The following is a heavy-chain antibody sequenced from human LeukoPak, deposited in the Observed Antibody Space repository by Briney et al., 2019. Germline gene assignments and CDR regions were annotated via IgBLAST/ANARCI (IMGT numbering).Heavy chain of an antibody. V-gene: IGHV3-9*03. CDR3: AKADGDSDAFDI. J-gene: IGHJ3*02. CDR2: ISWNSGSI. Sequence: GGSLRLSCAASGFTFDDYAMHWVRQAPGKGLEWVSGISWNSGSIGYADSVKGRFTISRGNAKNSLYLQMNSLRAEDMALYYCAKADGDSDAFDIWGQGTMATVSS. CDR1: GFTFDDYA. D-gene: IGHD4-17*01.